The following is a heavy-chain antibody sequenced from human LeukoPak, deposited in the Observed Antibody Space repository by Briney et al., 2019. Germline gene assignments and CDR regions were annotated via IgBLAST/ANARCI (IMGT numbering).Heavy chain of an antibody. CDR2: ISTNGGST. V-gene: IGHV3-64*01. D-gene: IGHD5-18*01. J-gene: IGHJ4*02. Sequence: GGSLRLSCAASGFMFSNYDMHWVRQAPGKGLEYVSHISTNGGSTYYAISVKGRFTISRDNSKSTLYLQMGSLRAEDMAVYYCARGRGYIYGYDYWGQGTLVTVSS. CDR1: GFMFSNYD. CDR3: ARGRGYIYGYDY.